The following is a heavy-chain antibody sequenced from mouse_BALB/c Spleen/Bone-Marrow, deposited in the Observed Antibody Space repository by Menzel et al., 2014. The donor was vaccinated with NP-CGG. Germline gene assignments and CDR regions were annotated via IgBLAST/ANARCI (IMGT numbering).Heavy chain of an antibody. D-gene: IGHD4-1*01. Sequence: VKLQESGAELVMPGASVKMSCKASGYTFTDYWMHWVKQRPGQGLEWIGAIDSSVTYTSYNQKFKGKATLTVDESSSTAYMQLSSLTSEDSAVYYCARGWDGYYFDYWGQGTTLTVSS. CDR1: GYTFTDYW. V-gene: IGHV1-69*01. CDR3: ARGWDGYYFDY. J-gene: IGHJ2*01. CDR2: IDSSVTYT.